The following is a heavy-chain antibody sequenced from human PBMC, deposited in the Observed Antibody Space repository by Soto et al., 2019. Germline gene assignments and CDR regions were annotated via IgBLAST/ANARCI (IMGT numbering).Heavy chain of an antibody. V-gene: IGHV4-59*12. CDR3: ARGLCSTSCPDAFDI. J-gene: IGHJ3*02. Sequence: PSETLSLTCTVSGGSISSYYWSWIRQPPGKGLEWIGYIYYSGSTNYNPSLKSRVTISVDTSKNQFSLKLSSVTAADTAVYYCARGLCSTSCPDAFDIWGQGTMVTVSS. CDR1: GGSISSYY. D-gene: IGHD2-2*01. CDR2: IYYSGST.